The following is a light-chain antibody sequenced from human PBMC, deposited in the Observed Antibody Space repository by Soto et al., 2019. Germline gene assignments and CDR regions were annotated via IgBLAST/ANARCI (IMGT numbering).Light chain of an antibody. CDR1: QSVGTF. CDR2: DAS. J-gene: IGKJ1*01. Sequence: EIVLTQSPGTLSLSPGERATRSCRASQSVGTFFAWYQQKPGQAPRLLIYDASNRATGIPARFSGSGSGTDFTLTISSLEPEDFALYYCQQCYNWPQWTFGQGTKVDI. CDR3: QQCYNWPQWT. V-gene: IGKV3-11*01.